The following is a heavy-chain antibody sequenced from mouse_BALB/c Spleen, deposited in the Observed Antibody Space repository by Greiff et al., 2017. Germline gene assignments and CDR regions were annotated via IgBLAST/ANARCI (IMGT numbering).Heavy chain of an antibody. CDR3: ARVSTATHYYAMDY. V-gene: IGHV1-80*01. CDR2: IYPGDGDT. J-gene: IGHJ4*01. CDR1: GYAFSSYW. D-gene: IGHD1-2*01. Sequence: QVQLKESGAELVRPGSSVKISCKASGYAFSSYWMNWVKQRPGQGLEWIGQIYPGDGDTNYNGKFKGKATLTADKSSSTAYMQLSSLTSEDSAVYFCARVSTATHYYAMDYWGQGTSVTVSS.